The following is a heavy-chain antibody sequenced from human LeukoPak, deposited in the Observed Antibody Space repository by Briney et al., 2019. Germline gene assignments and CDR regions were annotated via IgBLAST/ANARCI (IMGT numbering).Heavy chain of an antibody. Sequence: PGGSLRLSCAASGFTFSSYCMHGVRQAPGKGRVCVSRINSDGRSTSYADSVKGRFTISRDNAKNTLYLQMNSLRAEDTAVYYCASPAPEGYCSSTSCPGAFDIWGQGTMVTVSS. V-gene: IGHV3-74*01. CDR3: ASPAPEGYCSSTSCPGAFDI. CDR2: INSDGRST. CDR1: GFTFSSYC. J-gene: IGHJ3*02. D-gene: IGHD2-2*01.